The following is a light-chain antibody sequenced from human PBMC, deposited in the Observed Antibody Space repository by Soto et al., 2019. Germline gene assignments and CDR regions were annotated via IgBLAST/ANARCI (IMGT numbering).Light chain of an antibody. CDR2: LNSVGSH. J-gene: IGLJ2*01. CDR3: QTWGSGIVV. V-gene: IGLV4-69*01. Sequence: QSVLTQSPSASASLGASVKITCTLSSGHSNYDIAWHQQQSEKGPRYLMKLNSVGSHSKGDGIPDRFSGSSSGAERYLSISSLQSEAEADYYCQTWGSGIVVFGGGTKLTVL. CDR1: SGHSNYD.